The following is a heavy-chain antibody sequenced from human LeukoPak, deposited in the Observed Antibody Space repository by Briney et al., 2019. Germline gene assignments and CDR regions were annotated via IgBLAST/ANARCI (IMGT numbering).Heavy chain of an antibody. CDR2: INHSGST. J-gene: IGHJ3*02. CDR3: ARLGVTMIVVASDAFDI. V-gene: IGHV4-34*01. D-gene: IGHD3-22*01. Sequence: SETLSLTCAVYGGSFSGYYWSWIRQPPGKGLEWIGEINHSGSTNYNPSLKSRVTISVDTSKNQFSLKLSSVTAADTAAYYCARLGVTMIVVASDAFDIWGQGTMVTVSS. CDR1: GGSFSGYY.